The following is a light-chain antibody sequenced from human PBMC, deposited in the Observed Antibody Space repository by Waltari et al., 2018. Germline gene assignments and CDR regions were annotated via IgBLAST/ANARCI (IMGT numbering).Light chain of an antibody. CDR3: QHYGYSPFT. V-gene: IGKV3-20*01. Sequence: ELVLTQSPGTLSLSPREIATLSCRASQSVDSNYLAWYQQKPGQAPRLLIYGTSNRATGISDRFSGSGSGTDFTLTISSLEPEDFAVYYCQHYGYSPFTFGPGTRVGVK. J-gene: IGKJ3*01. CDR2: GTS. CDR1: QSVDSNY.